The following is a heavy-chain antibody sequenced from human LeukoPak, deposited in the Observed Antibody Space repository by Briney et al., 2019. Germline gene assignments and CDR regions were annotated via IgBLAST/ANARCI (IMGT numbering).Heavy chain of an antibody. J-gene: IGHJ6*03. V-gene: IGHV4-4*09. CDR1: GGSINNYY. CDR3: ARWSGSVTARNYYYYMDV. Sequence: SETLSFTCTVSGGSINNYYWSWIRQPPGKGLEWIGRIYTSGTTDYNPSLRTRVTISVDASRNQFSLNLSSVTAADTAVYYCARWSGSVTARNYYYYMDVWGEGTTVTVSS. CDR2: IYTSGTT. D-gene: IGHD6-6*01.